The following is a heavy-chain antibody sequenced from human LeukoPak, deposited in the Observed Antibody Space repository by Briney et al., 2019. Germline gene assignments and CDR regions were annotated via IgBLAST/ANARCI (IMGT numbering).Heavy chain of an antibody. CDR3: ARDQMLFRSGRGLGYSYYYMDV. D-gene: IGHD3-10*01. CDR1: GFTFSDYY. Sequence: GGSLRLSCAASGFTFSDYYMSWIRQAPGKGLEWVSYISSSGSTIYYADSVKGRFTISRDNAKNSLYLQMNSLRAEDTAVYYCARDQMLFRSGRGLGYSYYYMDVWGKGTTVTVSS. J-gene: IGHJ6*03. V-gene: IGHV3-11*04. CDR2: ISSSGSTI.